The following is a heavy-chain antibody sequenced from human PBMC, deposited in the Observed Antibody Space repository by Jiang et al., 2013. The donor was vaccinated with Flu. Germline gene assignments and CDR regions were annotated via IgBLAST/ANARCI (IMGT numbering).Heavy chain of an antibody. CDR1: GFTFSSYS. J-gene: IGHJ4*02. CDR2: ISGSGGST. V-gene: IGHV3-23*01. D-gene: IGHD5-18*01. CDR3: AKDGDRGYSYAHY. Sequence: QLLESGGGLVKPGGSLRLSCAASGFTFSSYSMNWVRQAPGKGLEWVSTISGSGGSTHYADSVKGRLTISRDNSKNTLYLQMNSLRAEDTAVYYCAKDGDRGYSYAHYWGQGTLVTVSS.